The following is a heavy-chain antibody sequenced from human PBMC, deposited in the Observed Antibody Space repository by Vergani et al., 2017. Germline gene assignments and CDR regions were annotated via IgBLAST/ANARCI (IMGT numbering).Heavy chain of an antibody. J-gene: IGHJ6*02. V-gene: IGHV3-11*04. Sequence: QVQLVESGGGLVKPGGSLRLSCAASGFTFSDHYMSWVRQAPGKGLEWISYMSSGDSIYYADSVKGRFTVSRDNTKNTLYLQINSLRAEDTAVYYCARETDTGSSVSYNYYAMDVWVQGTTVSVSS. D-gene: IGHD3-9*01. CDR3: ARETDTGSSVSYNYYAMDV. CDR1: GFTFSDHY. CDR2: MSSGDSI.